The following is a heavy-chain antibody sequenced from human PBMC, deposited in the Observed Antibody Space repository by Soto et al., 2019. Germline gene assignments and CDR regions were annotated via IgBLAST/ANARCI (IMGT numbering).Heavy chain of an antibody. V-gene: IGHV2-70*11. J-gene: IGHJ5*02. CDR2: IDWDDDK. D-gene: IGHD6-13*01. CDR3: AREQGIAAAGFGFDP. Sequence: SGPTLVNPTQTLTLTCTFSGFSLSTSGMCVSWIRQPPGKALEWLARIDWDDDKYYSTSLKTRLTISKDTSKNQVVLTMTNMDPVDTATYYCAREQGIAAAGFGFDPWGQGTLVTVSS. CDR1: GFSLSTSGMC.